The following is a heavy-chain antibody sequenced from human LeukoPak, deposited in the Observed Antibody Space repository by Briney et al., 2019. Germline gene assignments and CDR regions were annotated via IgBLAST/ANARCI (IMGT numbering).Heavy chain of an antibody. V-gene: IGHV4-59*12. Sequence: PSGTLSLTCTVSGASISSYYWSWIRQPPGKGLEWIGYIHYSGSTNYSPSLKSRVTISVDTSKNQVSLKLRSVTAADTAVYYCAREKRAMVGHFDPWGQGTLVTVSS. D-gene: IGHD4/OR15-4a*01. CDR3: AREKRAMVGHFDP. CDR1: GASISSYY. J-gene: IGHJ5*02. CDR2: IHYSGST.